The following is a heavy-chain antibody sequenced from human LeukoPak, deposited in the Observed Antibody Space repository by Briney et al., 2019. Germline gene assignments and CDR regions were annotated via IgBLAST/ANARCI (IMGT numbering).Heavy chain of an antibody. CDR1: GGSISSYY. CDR2: IYYSGST. Sequence: PSETLSLTCTVSGGSISSYYWSWIRQPPGKGLEWIGYIYYSGSTNYNPSLKSRVTISVDTSKNQFSLKLSSVTAADTAVYYCARAITMIVKDAGSSAREPLNWYFDLWGRGTLVTVSS. J-gene: IGHJ2*01. V-gene: IGHV4-59*01. D-gene: IGHD3-22*01. CDR3: ARAITMIVKDAGSSAREPLNWYFDL.